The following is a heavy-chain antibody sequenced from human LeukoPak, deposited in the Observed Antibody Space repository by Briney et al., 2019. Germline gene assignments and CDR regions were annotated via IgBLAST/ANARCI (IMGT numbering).Heavy chain of an antibody. J-gene: IGHJ4*02. V-gene: IGHV1-69*01. D-gene: IGHD3-3*01. Sequence: ASVKVSCKASGGTFSSYAISWVRQAPGQGLEWMGGIIPIFGTANYAQKFQGRVTITADESTSTAYMELSSLRSEDTAVYYCARDLSYYDFWSGYLRDYWGQGTLVTVSS. CDR3: ARDLSYYDFWSGYLRDY. CDR1: GGTFSSYA. CDR2: IIPIFGTA.